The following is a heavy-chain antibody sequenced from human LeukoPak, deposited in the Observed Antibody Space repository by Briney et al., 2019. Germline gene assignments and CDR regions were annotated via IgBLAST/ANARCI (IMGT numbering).Heavy chain of an antibody. CDR3: ARQDASGSHCFDY. Sequence: GESLKISCKVNGYDFSDYWIGWVRQMPGKGLEWMGIIYPGDSDTGYSPSFQGHVTMSVDKSTGTAHLQWRSLRASDTAIYYCARQDASGSHCFDYWGQGTLVTVSS. CDR1: GYDFSDYW. D-gene: IGHD3-10*01. V-gene: IGHV5-51*01. J-gene: IGHJ4*02. CDR2: IYPGDSDT.